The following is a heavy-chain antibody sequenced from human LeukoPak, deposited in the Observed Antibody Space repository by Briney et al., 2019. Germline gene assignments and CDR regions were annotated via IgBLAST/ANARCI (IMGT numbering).Heavy chain of an antibody. CDR3: ARGLTVTQSFDY. CDR1: GGSFSGYY. D-gene: IGHD4-17*01. J-gene: IGHJ4*02. Sequence: SETLSLTCAVYGGSFSGYYWSWIRQPPGKGLEWIGEINHSGSTNYNPSLKSRVTISVDTSKNQFSLKLSSVTAADTAVYYCARGLTVTQSFDYWGQGTLVTVSS. V-gene: IGHV4-34*01. CDR2: INHSGST.